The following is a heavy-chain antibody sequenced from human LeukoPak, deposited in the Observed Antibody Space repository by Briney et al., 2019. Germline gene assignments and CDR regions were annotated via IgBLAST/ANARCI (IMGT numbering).Heavy chain of an antibody. CDR1: GFTFSDYY. D-gene: IGHD6-25*01. J-gene: IGHJ5*02. Sequence: GGSLRLSCAASGFTFSDYYMSWVRQAPGKGLEWVSAISFSGTNTYYADSVKGRFTISRDNLKNTLYLQMNSLGAEDTAVYFCAKEVKAATNWFDPWGQGTLVTVPS. V-gene: IGHV3-23*01. CDR3: AKEVKAATNWFDP. CDR2: ISFSGTNT.